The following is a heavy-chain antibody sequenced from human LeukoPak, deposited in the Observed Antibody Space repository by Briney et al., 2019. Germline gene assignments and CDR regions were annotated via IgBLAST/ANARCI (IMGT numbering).Heavy chain of an antibody. D-gene: IGHD3-22*01. CDR3: ARCYYYDSSGYHCAFDI. J-gene: IGHJ3*02. V-gene: IGHV4-31*03. CDR2: IYYSRST. CDR1: GGSISSGGYY. Sequence: SETLSLTCTVSGGSISSGGYYWSWIRQHPGKGLEWIVYIYYSRSTYYPPSLKRRVTISVDTSKNQFSMKLSSVTAADTAVYYCARCYYYDSSGYHCAFDIWGQGTMVTVSS.